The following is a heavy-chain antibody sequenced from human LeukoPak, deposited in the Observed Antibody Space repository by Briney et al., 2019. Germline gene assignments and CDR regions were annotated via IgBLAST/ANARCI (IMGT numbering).Heavy chain of an antibody. J-gene: IGHJ4*02. CDR1: GFTFSNYG. CDR3: VRDWGY. Sequence: QSGGSLRLSCAASGFTFSNYGLTWVRQAPGGGLEWVSSITNDSTNIYYADSVKGRFTISRDNAKNSLFPQKNSLRADDAAVYYCVRDWGYWGQGALVTVSS. CDR2: ITNDSTNI. D-gene: IGHD3-22*01. V-gene: IGHV3-48*04.